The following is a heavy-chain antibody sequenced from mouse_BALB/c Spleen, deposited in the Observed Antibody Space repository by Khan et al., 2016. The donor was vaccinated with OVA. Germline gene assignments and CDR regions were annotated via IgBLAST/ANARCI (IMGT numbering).Heavy chain of an antibody. J-gene: IGHJ3*01. CDR1: GYTFTSYY. Sequence: QVQLQQSGAELVKPGASVKLSCKASGYTFTSYYIYWVTQRPGQGLEWIGGINPSNGGTYFNEKFESKATLTVDKSSSTSFMQVSSLTSEDSAVYYCTRSGWAAFAYWGQGTLVTVSA. V-gene: IGHV1S81*02. CDR3: TRSGWAAFAY. CDR2: INPSNGGT. D-gene: IGHD1-1*02.